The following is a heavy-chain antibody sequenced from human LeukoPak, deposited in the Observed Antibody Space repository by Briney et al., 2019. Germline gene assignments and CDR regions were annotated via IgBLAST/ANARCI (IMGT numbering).Heavy chain of an antibody. CDR2: INPSGGST. V-gene: IGHV1-46*01. J-gene: IGHJ4*02. D-gene: IGHD3-10*01. CDR1: GYTFTRYD. Sequence: ASVKVSCKASGYTFTRYDINWVRQATGQGLEWMGIINPSGGSTSYAQKFQGRVTMTRDTSTSTVYMELSSLRSEDTAVYYCARESEGFGETSFDYWGQGTLVTVSS. CDR3: ARESEGFGETSFDY.